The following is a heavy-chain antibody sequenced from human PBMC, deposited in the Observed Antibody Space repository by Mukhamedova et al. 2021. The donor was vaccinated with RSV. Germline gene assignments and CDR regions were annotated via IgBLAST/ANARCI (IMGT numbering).Heavy chain of an antibody. V-gene: IGHV3-30*04. CDR1: TFSSYA. Sequence: TFSSYAMHWVRQAPGKGLEWVAVISHDGSNKYYADSVKGRFTISRDNSKNTLYLQMNSLRAEDTAVYYCARDADYWGQGTLVTVS. CDR2: ISHDGSNK. J-gene: IGHJ4*02. CDR3: ARDADY.